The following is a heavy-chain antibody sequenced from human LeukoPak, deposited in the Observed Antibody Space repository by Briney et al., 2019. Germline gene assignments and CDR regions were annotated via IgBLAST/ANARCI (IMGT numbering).Heavy chain of an antibody. CDR1: GFTFSSYS. V-gene: IGHV3-21*01. Sequence: PGGSLRLSCAASGFTFSSYSMNWVRQAPGKGLEWVSSISSSSSYIYYADSVKGRFTISRDNAKNSLYLQMNSLRAEDTAVYYCARRGVRGLLERGHDAFDIWGQGTMVTVSS. CDR2: ISSSSSYI. D-gene: IGHD1-1*01. CDR3: ARRGVRGLLERGHDAFDI. J-gene: IGHJ3*02.